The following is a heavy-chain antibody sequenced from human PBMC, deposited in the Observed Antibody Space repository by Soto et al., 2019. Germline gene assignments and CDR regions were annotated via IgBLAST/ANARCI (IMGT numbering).Heavy chain of an antibody. V-gene: IGHV6-1*01. J-gene: IGHJ4*02. CDR1: GNSVSSNSAA. Sequence: SETLSLTCVISGNSVSSNSAAWIWIRQSPSRGLEWLGRTYYRSKWYNDYAVSVKSRITINPDTSKNQFSLHLDSVIPDDTAAYYCARDLAKGGGSAGFDYWGQATLVTVSS. CDR2: TYYRSKWYN. CDR3: ARDLAKGGGSAGFDY. D-gene: IGHD1-26*01.